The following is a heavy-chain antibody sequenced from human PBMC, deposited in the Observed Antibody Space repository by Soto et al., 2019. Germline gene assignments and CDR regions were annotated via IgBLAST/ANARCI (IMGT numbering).Heavy chain of an antibody. Sequence: SETLSLTCTVSGGSISSGGYYWSWIRQHPGKGLEWIGYIYYSGSTYYNPSLKSRVTISVDTSKNQFSLKLSSVTAADTAVYYCARDSPYYYGSGPNERAFAYWGQGTLVTVSS. J-gene: IGHJ4*02. D-gene: IGHD3-10*01. CDR2: IYYSGST. CDR1: GGSISSGGYY. CDR3: ARDSPYYYGSGPNERAFAY. V-gene: IGHV4-31*03.